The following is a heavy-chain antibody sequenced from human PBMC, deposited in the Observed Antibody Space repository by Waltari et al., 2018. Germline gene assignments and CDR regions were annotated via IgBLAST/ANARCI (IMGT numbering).Heavy chain of an antibody. CDR2: IIPIFGTA. CDR1: GGTFSSYA. CDR3: ARVDDSSGYYYYYYGMDV. D-gene: IGHD3-22*01. Sequence: QVQLVQSGAEVKKPGSSVKVSCKASGGTFSSYAISWVRQAPGQGLEWMGGIIPIFGTANYAQKFQGRVTMTADESTSTAYMERSSLRSEDTAVYYCARVDDSSGYYYYYYGMDVWGQGTTVTVSS. J-gene: IGHJ6*02. V-gene: IGHV1-69*01.